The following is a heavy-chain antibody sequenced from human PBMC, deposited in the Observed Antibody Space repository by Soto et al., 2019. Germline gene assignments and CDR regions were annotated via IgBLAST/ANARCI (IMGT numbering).Heavy chain of an antibody. CDR2: INPNSGGT. CDR1: ADTFTSYY. Sequence: GASVKVSCKAPADTFTSYYIHWVRQAPGHGLEWMGRINPNSGGTNYAQKFQGWVTMTRDTSISTAYMELSRLRSDDTAVYYCARGKIAVAGKGYYYGMDVWGQGTTVTVSS. D-gene: IGHD6-19*01. V-gene: IGHV1-2*04. CDR3: ARGKIAVAGKGYYYGMDV. J-gene: IGHJ6*02.